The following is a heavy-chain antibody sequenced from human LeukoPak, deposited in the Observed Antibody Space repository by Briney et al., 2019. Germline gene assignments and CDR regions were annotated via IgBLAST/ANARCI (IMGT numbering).Heavy chain of an antibody. CDR3: AKGGSFLEIDAFDI. Sequence: GGSLRLSCAASGFSFSIYAISWVRQAPGKGLEWVSAISGSGGRTYYADSVKGRFTISRDNSKNTLYLQMNSLRAEDTAVYYCAKGGSFLEIDAFDIWGQGTMVTVSS. J-gene: IGHJ3*02. V-gene: IGHV3-23*01. CDR2: ISGSGGRT. D-gene: IGHD3-16*01. CDR1: GFSFSIYA.